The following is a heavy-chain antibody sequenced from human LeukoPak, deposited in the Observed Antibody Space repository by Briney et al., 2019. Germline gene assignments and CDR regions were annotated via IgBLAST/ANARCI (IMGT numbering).Heavy chain of an antibody. J-gene: IGHJ5*02. D-gene: IGHD3-3*01. CDR1: GGSISSYY. CDR3: AREPRTIFGVVTTGNWFDP. Sequence: NPSETLSLTCTVSGGSISSYYWSWIRQPPGKGLEWIGYIYYSGSTNYNPSLKSRVTISVDTSKNQFSLKLSSVTAADTAVYYCAREPRTIFGVVTTGNWFDPWGQGTLVTVSS. CDR2: IYYSGST. V-gene: IGHV4-59*01.